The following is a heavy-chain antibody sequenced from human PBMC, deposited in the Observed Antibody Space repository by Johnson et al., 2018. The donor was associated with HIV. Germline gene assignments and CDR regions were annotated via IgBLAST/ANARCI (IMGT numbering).Heavy chain of an antibody. CDR1: GFTFDDYD. Sequence: VQLVESGGGVVRPGGSLRLSCAASGFTFDDYDMTWVRQGPGKGLEWVSGINWNGGSAGYAESVKGRFTISRDNAKRSLYLEMNSLRAEDTALYYCARGAYSSSWHASDASDIWGQGTMVTVSS. D-gene: IGHD6-13*01. CDR3: ARGAYSSSWHASDASDI. V-gene: IGHV3-20*04. CDR2: INWNGGSA. J-gene: IGHJ3*02.